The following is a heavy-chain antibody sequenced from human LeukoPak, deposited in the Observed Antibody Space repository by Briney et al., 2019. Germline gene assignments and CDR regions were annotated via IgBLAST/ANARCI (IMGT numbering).Heavy chain of an antibody. CDR2: ITSSSSYI. CDR3: ARDPYSGSYGDYYYYYMDV. J-gene: IGHJ6*03. Sequence: GGSLRLSCAASGFTFLSYNMNWVRQAPGKGLEWVSSITSSSSYIYYADSVKGRFTISRDNAKSSLYLQMNSLRDEDTAVYYCARDPYSGSYGDYYYYYMDVWGKGTTVTISS. V-gene: IGHV3-21*01. CDR1: GFTFLSYN. D-gene: IGHD1-26*01.